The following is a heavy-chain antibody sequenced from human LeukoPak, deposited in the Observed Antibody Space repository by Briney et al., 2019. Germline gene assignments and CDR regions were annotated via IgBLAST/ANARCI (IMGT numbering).Heavy chain of an antibody. J-gene: IGHJ4*02. CDR2: ISSDGDST. Sequence: GGSLRLSCAASGFTFSNYAMHWVRQAPGKGLEYVSGISSDGDSTYYANSMKGRFTISRDNSKNTLYLQMGSLRAEDMAVYYCARGGLTRRVMVDWGQGTLVTVSS. V-gene: IGHV3-64*01. CDR3: ARGGLTRRVMVD. CDR1: GFTFSNYA. D-gene: IGHD2-21*01.